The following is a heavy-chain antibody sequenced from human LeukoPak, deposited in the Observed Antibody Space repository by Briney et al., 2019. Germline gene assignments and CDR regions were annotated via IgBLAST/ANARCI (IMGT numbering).Heavy chain of an antibody. Sequence: SETLSLTCAVYGGSFSGYYWSWIRQPPGKGLEWIGEINHSGSTNYNPSLKSRVTISVDTSKNQFSLKLSSVTAADTAVYYCVRGRYYYDTSGYVVWLDPWGQGTLVTVSS. CDR1: GGSFSGYY. D-gene: IGHD3-22*01. J-gene: IGHJ5*02. CDR2: INHSGST. V-gene: IGHV4-34*01. CDR3: VRGRYYYDTSGYVVWLDP.